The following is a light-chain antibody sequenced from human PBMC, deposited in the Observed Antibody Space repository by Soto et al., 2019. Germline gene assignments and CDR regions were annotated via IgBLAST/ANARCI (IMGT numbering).Light chain of an antibody. Sequence: DIQMTQSPSTLSGSVGDRVTITCRASQTISSWLAWYQQKPGKAPKLLIYKASTLKSGVPSRFSGSGSGTEFTLTISSMQPYDFATYYCQHYNRYSAAFGQGTKVELK. V-gene: IGKV1-5*03. CDR1: QTISSW. J-gene: IGKJ1*01. CDR3: QHYNRYSAA. CDR2: KAS.